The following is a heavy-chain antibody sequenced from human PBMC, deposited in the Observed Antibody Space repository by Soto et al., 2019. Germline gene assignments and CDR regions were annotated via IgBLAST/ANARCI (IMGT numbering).Heavy chain of an antibody. CDR2: INHSGST. V-gene: IGHV4-34*01. CDR1: GGSFSGYY. D-gene: IGHD3-16*02. CDR3: ARGGGRKCYDYVWGSYRGSRNWFDP. Sequence: QVQLQQWGAGLLKPSETLSLTCAVYGGSFSGYYWSWIRQPPGKGLEWIGEINHSGSTNYNPSLKSRVTISVDTSKNQFSLKLSSVTAADTAVSYCARGGGRKCYDYVWGSYRGSRNWFDPWGQGTLVTVSS. J-gene: IGHJ5*02.